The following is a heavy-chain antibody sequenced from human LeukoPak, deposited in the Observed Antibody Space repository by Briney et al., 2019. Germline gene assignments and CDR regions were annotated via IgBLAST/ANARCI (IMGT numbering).Heavy chain of an antibody. CDR3: ARIDFWSGYYHFDY. CDR2: IIPILGIA. J-gene: IGHJ4*02. Sequence: SVKVSCKAFGGTFSSYAISWVRQAPGQGLEWMGRIIPILGIADYAQKFQGRVTITADKSTSTAYMELSSLRSEDTAVYYCARIDFWSGYYHFDYWGQGTLVTVSS. V-gene: IGHV1-69*04. D-gene: IGHD3-3*01. CDR1: GGTFSSYA.